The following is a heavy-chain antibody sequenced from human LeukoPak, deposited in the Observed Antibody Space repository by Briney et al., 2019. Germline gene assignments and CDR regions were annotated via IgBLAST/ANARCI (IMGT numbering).Heavy chain of an antibody. CDR3: ARDYYGSGSYEN. D-gene: IGHD3-10*01. J-gene: IGHJ4*02. Sequence: PGRSLRLSCAASGFTFSSYGMRWVRQAPGKGLEWVAVIWYDGSNKYYADSVKGRFTISRDNSKNTLYLQMNSLRAEDTAVYYCARDYYGSGSYENWGQGTLVTVSS. V-gene: IGHV3-33*01. CDR2: IWYDGSNK. CDR1: GFTFSSYG.